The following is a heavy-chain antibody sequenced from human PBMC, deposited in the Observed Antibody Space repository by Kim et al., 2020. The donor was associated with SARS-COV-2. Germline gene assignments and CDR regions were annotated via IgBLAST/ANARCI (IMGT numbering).Heavy chain of an antibody. CDR2: IYYSGST. D-gene: IGHD5-18*01. CDR3: ARQAAQLGSWGFSGMDV. Sequence: SETLSLTCTVSGGSISSSSYYWGWIRQPPGKGLEWIGSIYYSGSTYYNPSLKSRVTISVDTSKNQFSLKLSSVTAADTAVYYCARQAAQLGSWGFSGMDVWGQGTTVTVSS. V-gene: IGHV4-39*01. CDR1: GGSISSSSYY. J-gene: IGHJ6*02.